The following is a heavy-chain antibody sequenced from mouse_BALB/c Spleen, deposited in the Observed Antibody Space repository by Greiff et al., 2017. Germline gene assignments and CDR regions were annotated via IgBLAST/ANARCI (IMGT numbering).Heavy chain of an antibody. V-gene: IGHV7-1*02. J-gene: IGHJ1*01. D-gene: IGHD2-2*01. CDR3: ARRGYDWYFDV. CDR1: GFTFSDFY. Sequence: EVMLVESGGGLVQPGGSLRLSCATSGFTFSDFYMEWVRQPPGKRLEWIAASRNKANDYTTEYSASVKGRFIVSRDTSQSILYLQMNALRAEDTAIYYCARRGYDWYFDVWGAGTTVTVSS. CDR2: SRNKANDYTT.